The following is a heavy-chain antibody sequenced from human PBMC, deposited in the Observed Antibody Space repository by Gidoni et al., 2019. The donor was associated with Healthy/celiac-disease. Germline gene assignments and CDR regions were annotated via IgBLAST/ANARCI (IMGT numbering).Heavy chain of an antibody. J-gene: IGHJ6*02. CDR3: ARDNWNYGYYYGMDV. D-gene: IGHD1-7*01. V-gene: IGHV3-30*01. Sequence: QVQLVESGGGVVQPGRSRRLSCAASGFTFSSYAMHWVRQAPGKGLEWVAVISYDGSNKYYADSVKGRFTISRDNSKNTLYLQMNSLRAEDTAVYYCARDNWNYGYYYGMDVWGQGTTVTVSS. CDR1: GFTFSSYA. CDR2: ISYDGSNK.